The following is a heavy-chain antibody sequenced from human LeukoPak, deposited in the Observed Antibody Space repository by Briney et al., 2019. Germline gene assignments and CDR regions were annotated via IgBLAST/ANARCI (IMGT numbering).Heavy chain of an antibody. Sequence: ASVKVSCKASGYTFASYGISWVRQAPGQGLEWMGGIIPIFGTANYAQKFQGRVTITADKSTSTAYMELSSLRSEDTAVYYCAREASYGAYVGAFDIWGQGTMVTVSS. CDR2: IIPIFGTA. J-gene: IGHJ3*02. CDR3: AREASYGAYVGAFDI. D-gene: IGHD4-17*01. CDR1: GYTFASYG. V-gene: IGHV1-69*06.